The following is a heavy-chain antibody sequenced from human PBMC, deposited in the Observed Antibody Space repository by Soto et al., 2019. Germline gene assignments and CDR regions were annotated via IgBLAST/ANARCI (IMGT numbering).Heavy chain of an antibody. CDR1: GGSFSGYY. CDR3: ARGSFGKAVAGLYNWFDP. D-gene: IGHD6-19*01. V-gene: IGHV4-34*01. CDR2: INHSGST. J-gene: IGHJ5*02. Sequence: LSLTCTVYGGSFSGYYWSWIRQPPGKGLEWIGEINHSGSTNYNPSLKSRVTISVDTSKNQFSLKLSSVTAADTAVYYCARGSFGKAVAGLYNWFDPWGQGTLVTVSS.